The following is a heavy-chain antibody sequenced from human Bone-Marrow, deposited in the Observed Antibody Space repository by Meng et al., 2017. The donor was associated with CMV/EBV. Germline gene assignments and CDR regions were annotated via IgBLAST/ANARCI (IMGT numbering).Heavy chain of an antibody. Sequence: ASVKVSCKASGYTFTGYYMHWVRQAPGQGLEWMGWINPNSGGTNYAQKFQGRVTMTTDTSTSTAYMELRSLRSDDTAVYYCARALPYYYGSGSYGPFDPWAQGTLVTVSS. CDR1: GYTFTGYY. CDR3: ARALPYYYGSGSYGPFDP. CDR2: INPNSGGT. J-gene: IGHJ5*02. D-gene: IGHD3-10*01. V-gene: IGHV1-2*02.